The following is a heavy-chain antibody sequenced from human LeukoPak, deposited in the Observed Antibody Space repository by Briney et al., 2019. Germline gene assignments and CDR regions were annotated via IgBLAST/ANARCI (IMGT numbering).Heavy chain of an antibody. Sequence: GASVTVSCKSSGYTFTSQYLHWVRQAPGQGLEWMGWINPKNDDSNYAQKFQGGFTVTRDTSISTGYMELSSLRFDDTAIYYCLTDGGRGQGTLVTVSS. CDR3: LTDGG. CDR2: INPKNDDS. D-gene: IGHD3-3*01. J-gene: IGHJ4*02. V-gene: IGHV1-2*02. CDR1: GYTFTSQY.